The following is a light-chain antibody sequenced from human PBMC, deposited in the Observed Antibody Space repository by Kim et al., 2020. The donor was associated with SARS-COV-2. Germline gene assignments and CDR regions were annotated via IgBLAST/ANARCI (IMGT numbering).Light chain of an antibody. J-gene: IGKJ2*01. V-gene: IGKV1-5*01. CDR1: QSISRW. CDR2: DAS. CDR3: QQYHSYSYT. Sequence: DIQMTQSPSTLSASVGDRVTITCRAIQSISRWLAWYQQKPGKAPNLLIYDASTLGSGVPSRFSGSGSGTEFTLTITTLQPDDFATYYCQQYHSYSYTFGQGTKLEI.